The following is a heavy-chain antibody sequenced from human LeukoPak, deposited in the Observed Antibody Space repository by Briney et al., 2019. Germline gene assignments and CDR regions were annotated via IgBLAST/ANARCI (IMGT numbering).Heavy chain of an antibody. Sequence: GGSLRLSCAASGFTFSSYSMNWVRQAPGKGLEWVSSISSSSSYIYYADSVKGRFTISRDNSKNTLYLQMNSLRAEDTAVYYCAKGDYSSSWYDGWGQGTLVTVSS. CDR1: GFTFSSYS. D-gene: IGHD6-13*01. CDR2: ISSSSSYI. J-gene: IGHJ4*02. V-gene: IGHV3-21*04. CDR3: AKGDYSSSWYDG.